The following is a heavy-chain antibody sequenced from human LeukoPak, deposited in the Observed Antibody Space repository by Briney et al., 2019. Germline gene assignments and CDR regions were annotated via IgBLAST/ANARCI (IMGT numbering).Heavy chain of an antibody. D-gene: IGHD3-22*01. CDR1: GFTFSNHA. J-gene: IGHJ4*02. CDR2: ISGSGSST. V-gene: IGHV3-23*01. CDR3: AKETTFYYDSSGYWGY. Sequence: GGSLRLSCAASGFTFSNHAMNWVRQAPGKGLEWVSAISGSGSSTYYADSVKGRFTISRDNSKNTVYLQMNSLRAEDTAVYYCAKETTFYYDSSGYWGYWGQGTLVTVSS.